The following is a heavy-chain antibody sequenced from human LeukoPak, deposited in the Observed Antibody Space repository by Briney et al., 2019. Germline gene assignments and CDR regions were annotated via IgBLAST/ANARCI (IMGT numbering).Heavy chain of an antibody. CDR3: TKLAADDS. J-gene: IGHJ4*02. CDR2: INSDGTIT. V-gene: IGHV3-74*01. D-gene: IGHD6-13*01. Sequence: PGGSLRLSCAASGFTFSSYWMHWVRQAPREGLVWVSEINSDGTITNYADSVKGRFTISRDNAKNTLFLQMNSLRAEDTALYYCTKLAADDSWGQGTLVTVSS. CDR1: GFTFSSYW.